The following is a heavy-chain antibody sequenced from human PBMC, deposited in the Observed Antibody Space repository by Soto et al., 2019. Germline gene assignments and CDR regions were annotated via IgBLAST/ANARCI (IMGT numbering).Heavy chain of an antibody. CDR1: GGSISSSSYY. J-gene: IGHJ6*02. CDR2: IYYSGST. V-gene: IGHV4-39*01. Sequence: SETLSLTCTVSGGSISSSSYYWGWIRQPPGKGLEWIGSIYYSGSTYYNPSLKSRVTISVDTSKNQFSLKLSSVTAADTAVYYCATTYSSGWSTYYYYYYGMDVWGQGTMVTVSS. D-gene: IGHD6-19*01. CDR3: ATTYSSGWSTYYYYYYGMDV.